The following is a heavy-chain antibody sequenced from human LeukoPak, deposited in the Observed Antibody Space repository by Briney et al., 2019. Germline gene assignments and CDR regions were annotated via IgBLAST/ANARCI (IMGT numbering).Heavy chain of an antibody. Sequence: PSETLSLTCAVYGGSFSGYYWSWIRQPPGKGLEWIGEINHSGSTNYNPSLKSRVTISVDTSKNQFSLKLSSVTAADTAVYYCARVSRDVDTAVVMGNWFDPWGQGTLVTVSS. CDR2: INHSGST. D-gene: IGHD5-18*01. CDR1: GGSFSGYY. V-gene: IGHV4-34*01. J-gene: IGHJ5*02. CDR3: ARVSRDVDTAVVMGNWFDP.